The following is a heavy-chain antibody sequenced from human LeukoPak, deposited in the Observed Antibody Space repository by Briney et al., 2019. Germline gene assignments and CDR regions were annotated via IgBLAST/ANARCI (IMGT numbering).Heavy chain of an antibody. CDR3: ARGGITGTTFDAFDI. Sequence: SETLSLTCAVYGGSFSGYYWSWIRQPPGKGLEWIGEINHSGSTNYNPSLKSRVTISVDTSKNQFYLKLSSVTAADTAVYYCARGGITGTTFDAFDIWGQGTMVTVSS. V-gene: IGHV4-34*01. CDR2: INHSGST. CDR1: GGSFSGYY. D-gene: IGHD1-7*01. J-gene: IGHJ3*02.